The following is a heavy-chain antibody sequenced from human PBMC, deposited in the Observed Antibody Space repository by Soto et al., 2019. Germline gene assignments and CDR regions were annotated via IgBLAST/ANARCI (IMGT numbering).Heavy chain of an antibody. CDR2: IYYSGST. D-gene: IGHD3-22*01. V-gene: IGHV4-31*03. J-gene: IGHJ4*02. CDR1: GGSISSGGYY. Sequence: SETLSLTCTVSGGSISSGGYYWSWIRQHPGKGLEWIGYIYYSGSTYYNPSLKSRVTISVDTSKNQFSLKLSSVTAADTAVYYCARIRTYYYDSSGYYGYWGQGTLVTVSS. CDR3: ARIRTYYYDSSGYYGY.